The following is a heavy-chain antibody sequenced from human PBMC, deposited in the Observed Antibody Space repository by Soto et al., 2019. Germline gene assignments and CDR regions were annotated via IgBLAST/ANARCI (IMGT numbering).Heavy chain of an antibody. D-gene: IGHD5-18*01. CDR2: IYYSGST. V-gene: IGHV4-30-4*01. CDR1: VGSISSCDYY. CDR3: ARDGRLPYYYYGMDV. Sequence: SEPLSLTCTVSVGSISSCDYYWSWILQRPGKGLEWIGYIYYSGSTYYNPSLKSRVTISVDTSKNQFSLKLSSVTAADTAVYYCARDGRLPYYYYGMDVWGQGTTVTVSS. J-gene: IGHJ6*02.